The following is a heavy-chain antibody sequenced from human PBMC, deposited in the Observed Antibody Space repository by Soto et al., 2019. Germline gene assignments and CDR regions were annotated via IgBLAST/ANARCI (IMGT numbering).Heavy chain of an antibody. Sequence: PGGSLRLSCAPTGFIVTNNYMNLVHQAPGNWLEWVSIIDIGGNTYYADSVKDRFTSSRDNSRNTLYLHMDSLRAEDTAVYYCARGRGSTGYLGREHYFDYWGQGTLVTVSS. CDR1: GFIVTNNY. V-gene: IGHV3-66*01. D-gene: IGHD2-2*01. CDR3: ARGRGSTGYLGREHYFDY. J-gene: IGHJ4*02. CDR2: IDIGGNT.